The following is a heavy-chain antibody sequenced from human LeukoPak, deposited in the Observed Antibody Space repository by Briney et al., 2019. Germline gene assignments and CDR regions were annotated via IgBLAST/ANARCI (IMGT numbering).Heavy chain of an antibody. D-gene: IGHD3-22*01. CDR3: ARSSGYYYADFDY. Sequence: TPSETLSLTYTVSGGSIGSSSYYWGWIRQPPGKGLEWIGSIYYSGSTYYNPSLKSRLTISVDTSKNQFSLKLSSVTAADTAVYYCARSSGYYYADFDYWGQGTLVTVSS. CDR1: GGSIGSSSYY. V-gene: IGHV4-39*01. J-gene: IGHJ4*02. CDR2: IYYSGST.